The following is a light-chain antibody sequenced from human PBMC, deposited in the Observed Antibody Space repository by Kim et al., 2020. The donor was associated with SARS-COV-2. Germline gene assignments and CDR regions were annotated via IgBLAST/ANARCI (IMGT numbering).Light chain of an antibody. V-gene: IGLV6-57*02. Sequence: PLPISCPGRRGRIASNYVQLYQQRPGSAPTTVIYGHNLSPSWVPDRFSGSIDSSSNSASLTISGLTTEDEADYYCQSYDSTALWVFGGGTKLTVL. CDR2: GHN. CDR1: RGRIASNY. CDR3: QSYDSTALWV. J-gene: IGLJ3*02.